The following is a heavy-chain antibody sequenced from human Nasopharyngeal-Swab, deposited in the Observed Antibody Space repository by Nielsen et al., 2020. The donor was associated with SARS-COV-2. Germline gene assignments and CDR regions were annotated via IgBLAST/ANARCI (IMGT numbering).Heavy chain of an antibody. CDR2: INPNSGGT. Sequence: WVRQAPGHGLAWMGRINPNSGGTNYAQKFQGRVTMTRDTSISTAYMELSRLRSDDTAVYYCARERDGDIVVVPAAMRYYYYGMDVWGQGTTVTVSS. CDR3: ARERDGDIVVVPAAMRYYYYGMDV. V-gene: IGHV1-2*06. J-gene: IGHJ6*02. D-gene: IGHD2-2*01.